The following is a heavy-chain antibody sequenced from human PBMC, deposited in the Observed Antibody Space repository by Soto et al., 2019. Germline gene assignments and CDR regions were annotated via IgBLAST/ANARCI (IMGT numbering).Heavy chain of an antibody. CDR1: GFTFDDYA. Sequence: EVQLVESGGGLVQPGRSLRLSCAASGFTFDDYAMHWVRQAPGKGLEWVSGISWNSGSIGYADSVKGRFTISRDNAKNSLYLQMNSLRAEDTALYYCAKDSSSSFYYYYMDVWGKGTTVTVSS. V-gene: IGHV3-9*01. J-gene: IGHJ6*03. CDR3: AKDSSSSFYYYYMDV. CDR2: ISWNSGSI. D-gene: IGHD6-6*01.